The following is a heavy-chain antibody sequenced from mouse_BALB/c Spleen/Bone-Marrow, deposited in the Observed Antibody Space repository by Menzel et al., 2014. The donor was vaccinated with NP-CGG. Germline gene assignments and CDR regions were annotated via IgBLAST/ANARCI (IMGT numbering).Heavy chain of an antibody. D-gene: IGHD2-4*01. V-gene: IGHV14-3*02. CDR3: AVYDYEEFAY. CDR1: GFNIKDTY. CDR2: IDPANGNT. Sequence: EVQLQHSGAELVKPGASVKLSCTASGFNIKDTYMHWVKQRPEQGLEWIGRIDPANGNTKYDPKFQGKATITADTSSNTAYLQLSSLTSEDTAVYYCAVYDYEEFAYWVQGTLVTVSA. J-gene: IGHJ3*01.